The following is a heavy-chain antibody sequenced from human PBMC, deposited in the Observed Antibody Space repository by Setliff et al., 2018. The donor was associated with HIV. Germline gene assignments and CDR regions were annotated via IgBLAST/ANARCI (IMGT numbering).Heavy chain of an antibody. J-gene: IGHJ4*02. Sequence: ETLSLTCTVSGGSISRGSYFWTWVRQAPGKGPEWVANIKTDGSEKFYVDSVKGRFTISRDNAKNSLYLQMNSLRAEDTAVYYCARSPGDYLFDYWGQGTLVTVSS. D-gene: IGHD4-17*01. CDR1: GGSISRGSYF. V-gene: IGHV3-7*01. CDR3: ARSPGDYLFDY. CDR2: IKTDGSEK.